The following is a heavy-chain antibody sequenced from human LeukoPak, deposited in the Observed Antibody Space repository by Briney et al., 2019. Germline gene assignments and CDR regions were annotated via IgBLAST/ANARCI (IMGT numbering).Heavy chain of an antibody. J-gene: IGHJ4*02. CDR2: INHSGSP. D-gene: IGHD3-3*01. Sequence: KSSETLSLTCTVSGGSISSGGYYWSWIRQPPGKGLEWIGEINHSGSPNNNPSLKSRVSISFDTSKNQFSLKLTSVTAADTAVYYCGSRRTAMFGVIKGPIDYWGQGTLVTVSS. CDR1: GGSISSGGYY. CDR3: GSRRTAMFGVIKGPIDY. V-gene: IGHV4-39*07.